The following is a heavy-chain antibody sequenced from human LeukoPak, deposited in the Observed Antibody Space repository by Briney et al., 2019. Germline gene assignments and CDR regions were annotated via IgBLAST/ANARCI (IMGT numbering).Heavy chain of an antibody. V-gene: IGHV3-48*03. Sequence: PGGSLRLSCAASGFSFSNYEMNWVRQAPGKGLEWVSYIDRSGSTIHYEDSVKGRFTISRDNAKTSLYLHMNSLRAEDTAVYYCAKDIVGGGNDYWGRGTLVIVSS. CDR3: AKDIVGGGNDY. CDR2: IDRSGSTI. D-gene: IGHD2-15*01. CDR1: GFSFSNYE. J-gene: IGHJ4*02.